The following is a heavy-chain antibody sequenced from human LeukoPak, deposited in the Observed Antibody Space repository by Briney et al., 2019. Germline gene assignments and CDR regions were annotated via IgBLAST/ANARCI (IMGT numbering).Heavy chain of an antibody. Sequence: PGGSLRLSCVASGLTFNRYWMSWLRQVPGKGLEWVANIKQDGTETHYVDSVKGRFTISRDNAKSSLYLQMNSLRAEDTAVYYCARDCLGSQFWSGYYSGPDNYFDYWGQGSLVTVSS. CDR2: IKQDGTET. V-gene: IGHV3-7*01. D-gene: IGHD3-3*01. J-gene: IGHJ4*02. CDR3: ARDCLGSQFWSGYYSGPDNYFDY. CDR1: GLTFNRYW.